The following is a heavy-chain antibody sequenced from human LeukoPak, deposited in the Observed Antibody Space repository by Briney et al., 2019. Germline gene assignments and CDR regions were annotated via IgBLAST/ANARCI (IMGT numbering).Heavy chain of an antibody. CDR2: IYSSGST. V-gene: IGHV4-59*08. CDR3: ARTYYFGSGSYHFDY. Sequence: SETLSLTCTVSGGSISSYYWSWIRQPPGKGLEWIGYIYSSGSTNYNPSLKSRVTISVDTSKNQFSLKLTSVTAADTAVHYCARTYYFGSGSYHFDYWGQGTLVTVSS. CDR1: GGSISSYY. J-gene: IGHJ4*02. D-gene: IGHD3-10*01.